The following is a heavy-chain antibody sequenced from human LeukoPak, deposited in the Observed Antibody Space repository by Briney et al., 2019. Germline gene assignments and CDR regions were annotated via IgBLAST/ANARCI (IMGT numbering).Heavy chain of an antibody. CDR3: ARLRSSSWYTVDY. Sequence: GESLKISCQTSGYDFANYWIGWVRQMPGKGLEWMGIIYPGDSDTRYSPSFQGQVTISVDKSITTAYLQWSSLKASDSAIYYCARLRSSSWYTVDYWGQGTLVTVSS. D-gene: IGHD6-13*01. V-gene: IGHV5-51*01. CDR2: IYPGDSDT. J-gene: IGHJ4*02. CDR1: GYDFANYW.